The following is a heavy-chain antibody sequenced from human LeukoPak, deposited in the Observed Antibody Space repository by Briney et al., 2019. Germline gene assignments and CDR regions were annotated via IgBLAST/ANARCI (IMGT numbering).Heavy chain of an antibody. Sequence: ASVKVSCKASGYTFTSYGISWVRQAPGQGLEWMGWISAYNGNTNYAHKLQGRVTMTTDTSTSTAQMELRSLRSDDTAVYYCARDPRLEPWDYWGQGTLVTVSS. CDR2: ISAYNGNT. CDR3: ARDPRLEPWDY. J-gene: IGHJ4*02. CDR1: GYTFTSYG. D-gene: IGHD1-1*01. V-gene: IGHV1-18*01.